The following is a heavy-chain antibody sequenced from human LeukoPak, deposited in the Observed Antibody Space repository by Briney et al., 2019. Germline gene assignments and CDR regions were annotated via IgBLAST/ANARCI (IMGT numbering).Heavy chain of an antibody. J-gene: IGHJ3*02. CDR3: ATTLTTRKLGYCSSTSCYEGAFDI. CDR1: GYSFTSYW. CDR2: IYPGDSDT. V-gene: IGHV5-51*01. D-gene: IGHD2-2*01. Sequence: GESLKISCKGSGYSFTSYWIGWVRQMPGKGLELMGIIYPGDSDTRYSPPFQGQVTISADKSISTAYLQWSSLKASDTAMYYCATTLTTRKLGYCSSTSCYEGAFDIWGQGTMVTVSS.